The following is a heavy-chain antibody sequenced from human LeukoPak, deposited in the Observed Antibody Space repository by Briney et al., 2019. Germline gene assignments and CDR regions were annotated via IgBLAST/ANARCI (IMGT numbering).Heavy chain of an antibody. CDR3: ARLPVTMIVVHWYFDL. V-gene: IGHV4-59*08. CDR1: GGSISSYY. Sequence: SETLSLTCTVSGGSISSYYWSWIRQPPGKGLEWIGYIYYSGSTNYNPSLKSRVTISVDTSKNQFSLKLSSVTAADTAVYYCARLPVTMIVVHWYFDLWGRGTLVTVSS. CDR2: IYYSGST. D-gene: IGHD3-22*01. J-gene: IGHJ2*01.